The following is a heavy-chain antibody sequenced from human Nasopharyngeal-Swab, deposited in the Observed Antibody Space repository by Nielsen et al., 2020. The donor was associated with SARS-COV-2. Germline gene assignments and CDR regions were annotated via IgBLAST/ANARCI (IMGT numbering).Heavy chain of an antibody. Sequence: VRRCPGKGLEWVSYISSSSSTIYYADSVKGRFTISRDNAKNSLYLQMNSLRAEDTAVYYCARALHIYYYDSSGYFGDAFDIWGQGTMVTVSS. V-gene: IGHV3-48*01. D-gene: IGHD3-22*01. J-gene: IGHJ3*02. CDR2: ISSSSSTI. CDR3: ARALHIYYYDSSGYFGDAFDI.